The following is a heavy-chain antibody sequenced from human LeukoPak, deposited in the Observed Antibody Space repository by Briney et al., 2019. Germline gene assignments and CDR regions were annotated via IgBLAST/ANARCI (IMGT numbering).Heavy chain of an antibody. CDR2: LNWDGGTT. CDR3: ARAQTYGDYRLLLDY. V-gene: IGHV3-20*04. CDR1: GFTFGDYG. D-gene: IGHD4-17*01. Sequence: GGSLRLSCAASGFTFGDYGMSWVRQAPGKGLEWVSGLNWDGGTTWHADSVKGRFTISRDNAKNSLYLQMNSLRAEDTALYYCARAQTYGDYRLLLDYWGQGTLVTVSS. J-gene: IGHJ4*02.